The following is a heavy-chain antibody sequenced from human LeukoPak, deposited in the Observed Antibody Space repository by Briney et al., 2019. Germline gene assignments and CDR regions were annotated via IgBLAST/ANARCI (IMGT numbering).Heavy chain of an antibody. CDR3: ARVRYSVTSPLADS. Sequence: GASVKVSCKASGFTFTSYAINWVRQAPGQGLEWMGRINPNSGDTNYAEKFQDRVTMTSDTSISAFYMELSGLRSDDTAVYYCARVRYSVTSPLADSWGQGTLVTVSS. J-gene: IGHJ4*02. CDR1: GFTFTSYA. D-gene: IGHD1-26*01. CDR2: INPNSGDT. V-gene: IGHV1-2*02.